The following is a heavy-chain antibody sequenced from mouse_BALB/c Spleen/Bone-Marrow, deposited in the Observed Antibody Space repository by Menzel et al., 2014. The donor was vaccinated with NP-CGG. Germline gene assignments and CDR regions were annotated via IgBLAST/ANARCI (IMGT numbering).Heavy chain of an antibody. D-gene: IGHD4-1*01. Sequence: VQLQQSGAELMKPGAPVKLSCKASGYTFTSYWMNWVKQRPGRGLEWIGRIDPSDSETHYNQKFKDKATLTVDKSSSTAYIQLSSLTSEDSAVYYCARNWVYFDYWGQGTTLTVSP. CDR2: IDPSDSET. CDR3: ARNWVYFDY. CDR1: GYTFTSYW. V-gene: IGHV1-69*02. J-gene: IGHJ2*01.